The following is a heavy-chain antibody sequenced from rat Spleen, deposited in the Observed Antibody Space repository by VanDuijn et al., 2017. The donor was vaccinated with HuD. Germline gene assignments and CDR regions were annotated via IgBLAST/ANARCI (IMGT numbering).Heavy chain of an antibody. CDR2: ITNTGGST. CDR3: TRERTIAALAY. CDR1: GFKFNNYW. D-gene: IGHD1-2*01. V-gene: IGHV5-31*01. Sequence: EVQLVESGGGLVQPGRSLKLSCVASGFKFNNYWMTWIRQAPGKGLEWVASITNTGGSTYYQDSVKGRFTVSRDNAKSTLYLQMNSLSSEDTATYDCTRERTIAALAYWGHGVMVTVAS. J-gene: IGHJ2*01.